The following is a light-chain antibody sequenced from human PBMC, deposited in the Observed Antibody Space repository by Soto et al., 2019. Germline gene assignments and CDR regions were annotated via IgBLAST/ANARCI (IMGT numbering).Light chain of an antibody. J-gene: IGKJ5*01. CDR1: QSISSY. Sequence: DIQMTQSPSSLSASVGDRVTITCRASQSISSYLNWYQQIPGKAPKLLIFAASSLQSGVPSRFSGSGSGTDFTLTISSLQPEDFATYYCQQSYRTPITFGQGTRLEIK. V-gene: IGKV1-39*01. CDR3: QQSYRTPIT. CDR2: AAS.